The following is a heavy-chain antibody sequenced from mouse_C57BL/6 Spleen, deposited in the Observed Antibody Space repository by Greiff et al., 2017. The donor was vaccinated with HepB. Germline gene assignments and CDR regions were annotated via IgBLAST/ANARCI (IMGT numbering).Heavy chain of an antibody. Sequence: QVQLQQPGAELVKPGASVKLSCKASGYTFTSYWMHWVKQRPGLGLEWIGRIDPNSGGTKYNEKFKSKATLTVDKPSSTAYMQLSSLTSEDSAVYYCAREGTASFDYWGQGTTLTVSS. CDR3: AREGTASFDY. CDR2: IDPNSGGT. CDR1: GYTFTSYW. V-gene: IGHV1-72*01. J-gene: IGHJ2*01. D-gene: IGHD4-1*01.